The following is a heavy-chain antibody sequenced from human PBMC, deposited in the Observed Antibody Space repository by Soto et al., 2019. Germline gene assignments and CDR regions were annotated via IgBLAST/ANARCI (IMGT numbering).Heavy chain of an antibody. V-gene: IGHV3-30-3*01. Sequence: PGGSLRLSCAASGSSFPNYPMHWVRQTPDKGLEWLAVISHDGVTKNSADSVKGRFSTSRDNSRNRLYLDMDSLRTEDTAMYYCVRGGYSSSWERLDPWGQGTLVTVSS. D-gene: IGHD4-4*01. CDR2: ISHDGVTK. CDR3: VRGGYSSSWERLDP. J-gene: IGHJ5*02. CDR1: GSSFPNYP.